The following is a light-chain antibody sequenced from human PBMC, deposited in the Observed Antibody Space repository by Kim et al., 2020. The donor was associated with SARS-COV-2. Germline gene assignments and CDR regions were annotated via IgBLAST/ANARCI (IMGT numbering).Light chain of an antibody. V-gene: IGLV1-51*01. CDR1: SSNIGNNY. CDR3: GTWDSSLSAVV. J-gene: IGLJ3*02. Sequence: QSVLTQPPSVSAAPGQKVSIPCSRGSSNIGNNYVSWYQQFPGTAPKLLIYDNNKRPSGIPDRFSGSKSGTSATLGITGLQTGDEADYYCGTWDSSLSAVVFGGGTQLTVL. CDR2: DNN.